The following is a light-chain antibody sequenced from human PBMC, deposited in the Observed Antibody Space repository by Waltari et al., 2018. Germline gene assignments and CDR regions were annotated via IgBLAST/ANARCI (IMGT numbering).Light chain of an antibody. CDR2: DAS. J-gene: IGKJ4*01. V-gene: IGKV3-11*01. CDR3: QQRRTWPLT. Sequence: SCRASQSVSYYLAWDQQRPGQAPRLPIYDASSRATGIPARFSGSGSETDFTLTISSLEPEDFAVYYCQQRRTWPLTFGGGTKVEI. CDR1: QSVSYY.